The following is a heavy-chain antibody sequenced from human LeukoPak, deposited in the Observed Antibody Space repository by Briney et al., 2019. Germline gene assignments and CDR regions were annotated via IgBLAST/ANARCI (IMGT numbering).Heavy chain of an antibody. CDR3: AKGYRNHLLILLDS. D-gene: IGHD3-16*01. Sequence: GQSLRLSCDASGFRLNTYTMYWVRPAPGQGLEWVSGIRNSDGMTYYADSVKGRFTISRDNSKNTLYLQMNSLRAADTAVYYCAKGYRNHLLILLDSWGQGTLVTVSS. CDR2: IRNSDGMT. V-gene: IGHV3-23*01. CDR1: GFRLNTYT. J-gene: IGHJ5*01.